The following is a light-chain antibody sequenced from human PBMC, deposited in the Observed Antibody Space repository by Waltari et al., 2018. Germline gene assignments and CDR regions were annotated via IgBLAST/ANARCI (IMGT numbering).Light chain of an antibody. CDR1: SRAVGVYNY. CDR3: CSYAGSSTLV. V-gene: IGLV2-23*02. J-gene: IGLJ2*01. CDR2: DVT. Sequence: QSDLTQPASVSVSPGQSITISCTGTSRAVGVYNYVSWYQQHPGKAPKLMIYDVTKRPSGVSDRFSGSKSGNTASLTISGLQAEDEADYYCCSYAGSSTLVFGGGTKLTVL.